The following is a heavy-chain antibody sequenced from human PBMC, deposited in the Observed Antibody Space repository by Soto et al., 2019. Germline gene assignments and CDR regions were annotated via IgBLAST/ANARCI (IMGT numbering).Heavy chain of an antibody. Sequence: SETLSLTSTVSGGSISSGDYYWSWIRQPPGKGLEWIGYIYYSGSTYYNPSLKSRVTISVDTSKNQFSLKLSSVTAADTAVYYCARAGYYGSGSYYNDQKPIYFDYWGQGTLVTVSS. CDR3: ARAGYYGSGSYYNDQKPIYFDY. V-gene: IGHV4-30-4*01. J-gene: IGHJ4*02. CDR1: GGSISSGDYY. D-gene: IGHD3-10*01. CDR2: IYYSGST.